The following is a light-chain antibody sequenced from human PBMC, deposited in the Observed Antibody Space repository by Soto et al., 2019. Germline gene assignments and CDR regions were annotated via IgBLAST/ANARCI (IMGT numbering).Light chain of an antibody. CDR2: KAS. Sequence: DIQMTQSPYTLSASVGDRVTITCRASQSISSWLAWYQQKPGKAPKLLIYKASTLESGVPSRFSGCGSGTEFTLTISSLQPDDFATYYCQQSNSYLRTFGQGTKVEIK. CDR3: QQSNSYLRT. J-gene: IGKJ1*01. V-gene: IGKV1-5*03. CDR1: QSISSW.